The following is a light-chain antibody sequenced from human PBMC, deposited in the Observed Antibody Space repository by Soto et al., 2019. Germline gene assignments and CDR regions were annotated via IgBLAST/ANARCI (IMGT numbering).Light chain of an antibody. CDR2: WAS. CDR1: QAVSHSSTNKKY. Sequence: DIVMPQSPDSLAVSLSERATINCKSSQAVSHSSTNKKYLAWYQQKPGQPPKLLIYWASTRYSGVPDRFSGSGSGTDFTLTISSLQAEDVAVYYCQQYYSAPWTFGQGTKVDIK. J-gene: IGKJ1*01. CDR3: QQYYSAPWT. V-gene: IGKV4-1*01.